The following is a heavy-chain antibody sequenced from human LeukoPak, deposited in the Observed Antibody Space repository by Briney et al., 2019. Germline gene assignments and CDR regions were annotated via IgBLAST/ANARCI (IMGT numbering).Heavy chain of an antibody. J-gene: IGHJ4*02. Sequence: SQTLSLTCAVSGCTISSADFYWIWNRQHPGKDLEWIGFIYYSGSAYYNPSLKSRVSISIDTSKNQFSLTLNSVTAAETAVYYCARGSDFFDYWGQGTLVTVSS. V-gene: IGHV4-31*11. CDR3: ARGSDFFDY. CDR2: IYYSGSA. CDR1: GCTISSADFY.